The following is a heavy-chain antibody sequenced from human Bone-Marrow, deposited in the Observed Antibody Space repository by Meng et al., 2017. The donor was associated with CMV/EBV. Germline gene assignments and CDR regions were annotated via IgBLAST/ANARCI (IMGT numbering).Heavy chain of an antibody. CDR1: GFTFSSYG. V-gene: IGHV3-30*02. CDR3: AKDYAVAAGFDY. CDR2: IRYDGSNK. J-gene: IGHJ4*02. D-gene: IGHD6-25*01. Sequence: HVQLVESGGVVVQPGGSLRLSCAGSGFTFSSYGMHWVRQAPGKGLEWVAFIRYDGSNKYYADSVKGRFTISRDNSKNTLYLQMNSLRAEDTAVYYCAKDYAVAAGFDYWGQGTLVTVSS.